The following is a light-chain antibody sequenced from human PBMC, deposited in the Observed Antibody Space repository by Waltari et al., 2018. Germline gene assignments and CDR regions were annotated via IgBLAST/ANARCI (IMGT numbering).Light chain of an antibody. Sequence: IQMTQSPSSLSASVGDRVTITCRASQSISTSLNWYQQIPGKAPKILRYVASTLQSGVPSRFSGSGSGTDFSLTISSLQPEDFATYYCQQSYTTAYTFGQGTKLEIK. J-gene: IGKJ2*01. V-gene: IGKV1-39*01. CDR2: VAS. CDR1: QSISTS. CDR3: QQSYTTAYT.